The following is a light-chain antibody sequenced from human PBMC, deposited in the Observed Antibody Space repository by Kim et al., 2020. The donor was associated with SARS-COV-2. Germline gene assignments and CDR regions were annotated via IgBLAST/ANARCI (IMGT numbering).Light chain of an antibody. CDR2: GAS. V-gene: IGKV3-15*01. CDR3: QQYNNWPRT. Sequence: EIVMTQSPATLSVSPGERATLSCRASQSVGSNLAWYHQKPGQAPRLLIYGASTRATGFPARFSGSGSGTEFTLTISSLQSEDFAVYYCQQYNNWPRTFGQGTKLEIK. CDR1: QSVGSN. J-gene: IGKJ2*01.